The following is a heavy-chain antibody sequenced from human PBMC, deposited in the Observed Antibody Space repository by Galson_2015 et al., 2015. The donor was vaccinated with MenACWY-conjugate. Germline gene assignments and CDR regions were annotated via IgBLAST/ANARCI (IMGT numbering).Heavy chain of an antibody. CDR2: IYYSGST. CDR1: GGSISSYY. J-gene: IGHJ4*02. V-gene: IGHV4-59*01. CDR3: ARVHSSGWYPGPDFDY. D-gene: IGHD6-19*01. Sequence: SETLSLTCTVSGGSISSYYWSWIRQPPGKGLEWIGYIYYSGSTNYNPSLKSRVTISVDTSKNQFSLKLSSVTAADAAVYYCARVHSSGWYPGPDFDYWGQGTLVTVSS.